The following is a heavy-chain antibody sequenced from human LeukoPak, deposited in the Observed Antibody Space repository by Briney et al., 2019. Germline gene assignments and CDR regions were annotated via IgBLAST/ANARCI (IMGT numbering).Heavy chain of an antibody. J-gene: IGHJ4*02. Sequence: GGSLRLSCAASVFDFSSHAMTWVRQAPGKGLEWVSAISISGSKTYYADSVKGRFTISRDNSKNTLYLQMNSLRAEDTAVYYCANEIRPNDYWGQGTQVTVSS. V-gene: IGHV3-23*01. D-gene: IGHD4-17*01. CDR3: ANEIRPNDY. CDR1: VFDFSSHA. CDR2: ISISGSKT.